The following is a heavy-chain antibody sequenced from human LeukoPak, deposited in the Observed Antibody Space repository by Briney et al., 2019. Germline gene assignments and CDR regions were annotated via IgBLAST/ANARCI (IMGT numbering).Heavy chain of an antibody. CDR2: ISSSSSYI. Sequence: GGSLRLSCAASGFTFSSYSMNWVRQAPGKGLEGVSSISSSSSYIYYADSVKGRFTISRDNAKNSLYLQMNSLRAEDTAVYYCATGRYSSSPLDYWGQGTLVTVPS. CDR3: ATGRYSSSPLDY. D-gene: IGHD6-6*01. V-gene: IGHV3-21*01. J-gene: IGHJ4*02. CDR1: GFTFSSYS.